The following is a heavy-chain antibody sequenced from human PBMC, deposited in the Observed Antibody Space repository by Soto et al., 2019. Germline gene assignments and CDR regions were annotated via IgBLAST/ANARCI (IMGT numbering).Heavy chain of an antibody. Sequence: GGVRKIPCKGSGYSFTSYWISWVGRMPGKGLEWMGRIDPSDSYTNYSPSFQGHVTISADKSISTAYLQWSSLKASDTAMYYCARQGSSRGVYYGMDVWGQGTTVTVSS. CDR3: ARQGSSRGVYYGMDV. J-gene: IGHJ6*02. CDR2: IDPSDSYT. V-gene: IGHV5-10-1*01. CDR1: GYSFTSYW. D-gene: IGHD6-6*01.